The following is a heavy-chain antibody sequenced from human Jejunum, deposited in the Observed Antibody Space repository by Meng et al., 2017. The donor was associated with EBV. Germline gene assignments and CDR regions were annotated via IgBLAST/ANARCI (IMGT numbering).Heavy chain of an antibody. CDR1: GFTFSTYW. Sequence: EVQLVESGGALVQPGGSLRLSCAASGFTFSTYWMHWVRQAPGKGLVWISRINENGRTTTYADSVKGRFTISRDNTKNTLYLQMNSLRAEDTAVYFCSRDLAGPYDDWGQGTLGTVSS. CDR3: SRDLAGPYDD. CDR2: INENGRTT. J-gene: IGHJ4*02. V-gene: IGHV3-74*01.